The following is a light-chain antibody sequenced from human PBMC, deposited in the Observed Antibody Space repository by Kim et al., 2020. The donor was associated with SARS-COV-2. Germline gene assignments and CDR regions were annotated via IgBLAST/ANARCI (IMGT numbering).Light chain of an antibody. CDR2: DVS. V-gene: IGLV2-14*04. Sequence: GPSITIPCTGTSSDVGGYTYVSWYQQQPGKAPKHMIYDVSGRPSGVSIRFSGSKSGNTASLTISGLQAEDEADFYCSSYTSSIYWVFGGGTQLTVL. J-gene: IGLJ3*02. CDR3: SSYTSSIYWV. CDR1: SSDVGGYTY.